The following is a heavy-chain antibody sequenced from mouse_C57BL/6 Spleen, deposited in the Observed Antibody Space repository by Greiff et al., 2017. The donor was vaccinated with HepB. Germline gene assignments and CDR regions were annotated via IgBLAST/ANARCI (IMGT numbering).Heavy chain of an antibody. CDR2: IDPEDGDT. V-gene: IGHV14-1*01. CDR3: TTVLNYYGSSYGFDY. Sequence: EVQLQQSGAELVRPGASVKLSCTASGFNIKDYYMHWVKQRPEQGLEWIGRIDPEDGDTEYAPKFQGKATMTADTSSNTAYLQLSSLTSEDTAVYYCTTVLNYYGSSYGFDYWGQGTTLTVSS. J-gene: IGHJ2*01. D-gene: IGHD1-1*01. CDR1: GFNIKDYY.